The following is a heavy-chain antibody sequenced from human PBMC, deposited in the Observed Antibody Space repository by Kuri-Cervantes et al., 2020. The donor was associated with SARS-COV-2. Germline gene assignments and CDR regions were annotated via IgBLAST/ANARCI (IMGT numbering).Heavy chain of an antibody. CDR3: ARGKGDYYDSSGYYITTSFDY. D-gene: IGHD3-22*01. J-gene: IGHJ4*02. CDR2: IIPILGIA. V-gene: IGHV1-69*10. CDR1: GYTFTSYG. Sequence: SVKVSCKASGYTFTSYGISWVRQAPGQGLEWMGGIIPILGIANYAQKFQGRVTITADKSTSTAYMELSSLRSEDTAVYYCARGKGDYYDSSGYYITTSFDYWGQGTLVNGAS.